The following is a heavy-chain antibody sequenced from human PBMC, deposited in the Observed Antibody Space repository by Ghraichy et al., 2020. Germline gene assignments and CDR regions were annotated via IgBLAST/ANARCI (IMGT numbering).Heavy chain of an antibody. V-gene: IGHV3-30-3*01. J-gene: IGHJ4*02. D-gene: IGHD2-2*01. CDR1: GFTFSSFA. CDR3: ARDLVSSTTCGCAIDY. Sequence: GGSLRLSCAASGFTFSSFAMHWVRQAPGKGLEWVAIISYSGGNKYYADSVKGRFTISRDNSKSTLYLQMNSLRAEDTAVYYCARDLVSSTTCGCAIDYWGPGTLVTVSS. CDR2: ISYSGGNK.